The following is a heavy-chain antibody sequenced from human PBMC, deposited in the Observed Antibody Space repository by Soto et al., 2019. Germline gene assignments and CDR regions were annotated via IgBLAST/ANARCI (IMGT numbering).Heavy chain of an antibody. CDR2: IYPSDSDT. V-gene: IGHV5-51*01. J-gene: IGHJ4*01. CDR1: GYSFTSYW. CDR3: ARLPDYGSGSSLFYFDY. Sequence: PGESLKISCKGSGYSFTSYWIGWVRQMPGKALEWMGIIYPSDSDTRYSPSFQGQVTISADKSISTAYLQWSSLKASDTAMYYCARLPDYGSGSSLFYFDYWGQGTLVTVSS. D-gene: IGHD3-10*01.